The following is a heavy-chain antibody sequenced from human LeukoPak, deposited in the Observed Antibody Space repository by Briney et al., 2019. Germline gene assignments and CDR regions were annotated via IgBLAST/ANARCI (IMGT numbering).Heavy chain of an antibody. Sequence: PGGSLRFSCAASGFTFSSYAMSWVRQAPGKGLEWVSAISGSGGSTYYADSVKGRFTISRDNSKNTLYLQMNSLRAEDTAVYYCAKASNYGSGSYYPRGVDYWGQGALVTVSS. CDR1: GFTFSSYA. CDR3: AKASNYGSGSYYPRGVDY. V-gene: IGHV3-23*01. J-gene: IGHJ4*02. CDR2: ISGSGGST. D-gene: IGHD3-10*01.